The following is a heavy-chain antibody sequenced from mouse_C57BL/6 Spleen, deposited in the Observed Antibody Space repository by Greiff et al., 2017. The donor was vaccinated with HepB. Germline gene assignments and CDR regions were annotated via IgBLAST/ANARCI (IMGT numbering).Heavy chain of an antibody. J-gene: IGHJ2*01. CDR2: IDPNSGGT. CDR1: GYTFTSYW. V-gene: IGHV1-72*01. Sequence: QVQLKQPGAELVKPGASVKLSCKASGYTFTSYWMHWVKQRPGRGLEWIGRIDPNSGGTKYNEKFKSKATLTEDQPSSTAYMQLSILTSEDSAVYYCSRSESGNYFDHRGQSTTLTGSS. D-gene: IGHD1-3*01. CDR3: SRSESGNYFDH.